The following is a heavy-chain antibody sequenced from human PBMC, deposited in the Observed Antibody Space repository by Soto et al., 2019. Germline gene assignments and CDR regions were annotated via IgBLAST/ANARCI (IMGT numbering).Heavy chain of an antibody. Sequence: EVQLVESGGGLVQPGRSQRLSCAASGFTFDDYAMHWVRQAPGKGLEWVSGISWNSGSIGYADSVKGRFTISRDNAKNSLYLQMNSLRAEDTALYYCAKDRAPTPYYFDYWGQGTLVTVSS. D-gene: IGHD2-15*01. CDR1: GFTFDDYA. CDR2: ISWNSGSI. J-gene: IGHJ4*02. CDR3: AKDRAPTPYYFDY. V-gene: IGHV3-9*01.